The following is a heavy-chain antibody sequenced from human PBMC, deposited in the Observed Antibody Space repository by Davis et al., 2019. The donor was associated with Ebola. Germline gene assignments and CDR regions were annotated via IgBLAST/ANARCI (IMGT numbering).Heavy chain of an antibody. V-gene: IGHV5-51*01. CDR2: IYPADGET. Sequence: PGGSLRLSCQGSGYRFSSNWIGWVRQMPGKGLEWMGIIYPADGETRYSPSFQGQVTISVDKSSDTAYLQWSTLKASDTAMYYCARYDVDQYGLRPVWDVWGKGTTVTVSS. J-gene: IGHJ6*04. CDR3: ARYDVDQYGLRPVWDV. CDR1: GYRFSSNW. D-gene: IGHD3-10*01.